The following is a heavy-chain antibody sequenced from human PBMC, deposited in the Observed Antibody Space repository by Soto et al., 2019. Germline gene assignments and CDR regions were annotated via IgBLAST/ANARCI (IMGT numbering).Heavy chain of an antibody. Sequence: QVQLVQSGAEVKKPGSSVKVSCKASGGTFSSYAISWVRQAPGQGLEWMGGSIPIFGTADYAQKFQGRVTITADESTSTAYMELSSLRSEDTAVYYCARAYCGGDCSRTPHDYWGQGTLVTVSS. CDR1: GGTFSSYA. V-gene: IGHV1-69*01. CDR3: ARAYCGGDCSRTPHDY. D-gene: IGHD2-21*02. J-gene: IGHJ4*02. CDR2: SIPIFGTA.